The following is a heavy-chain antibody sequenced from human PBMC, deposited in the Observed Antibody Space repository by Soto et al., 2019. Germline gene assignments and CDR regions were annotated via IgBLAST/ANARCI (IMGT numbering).Heavy chain of an antibody. J-gene: IGHJ4*02. D-gene: IGHD3-22*01. CDR3: ARGPYYYDSSGYIDY. CDR1: GFTFSSYD. Sequence: PGGSLRLSCAASGFTFSSYDMHWVRQATGKGLEWVSAIGTAGDTYYPGSVKGRFTISRENAKNSLYLQMNSLRAGDTAVYYCARGPYYYDSSGYIDYWGQGTLVTVSS. CDR2: IGTAGDT. V-gene: IGHV3-13*04.